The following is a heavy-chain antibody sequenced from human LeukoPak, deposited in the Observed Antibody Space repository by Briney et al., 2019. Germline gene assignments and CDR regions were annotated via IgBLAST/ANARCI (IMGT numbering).Heavy chain of an antibody. CDR3: ARGSSSSVFYYYYGMDV. J-gene: IGHJ6*02. CDR1: GGSISSYY. D-gene: IGHD6-6*01. V-gene: IGHV4-59*01. Sequence: SETLSLTCTVSGGSISSYYWSWIRQPPGKGLEWIGYIYYSGSTNYNPSLKSRATISVDTSKNQFSLKLSSVTAADTAVYYCARGSSSSVFYYYYGMDVWGQGTTVTVSS. CDR2: IYYSGST.